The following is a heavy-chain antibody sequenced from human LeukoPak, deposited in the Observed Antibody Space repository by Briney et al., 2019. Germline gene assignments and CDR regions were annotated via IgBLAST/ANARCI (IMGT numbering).Heavy chain of an antibody. CDR3: ARDQGSMIVVRTTNGFFDL. D-gene: IGHD3-22*01. CDR2: INRNGNEI. J-gene: IGHJ2*01. V-gene: IGHV3-7*01. Sequence: LSGGSLRLSCAASGFTFSNYWMSWVRQAPGKGLEWVANINRNGNEIYYVDSVKGRFTISRDNSKKSLYLQINSLIAEDTAVYYCARDQGSMIVVRTTNGFFDLWGRGTLVTVSS. CDR1: GFTFSNYW.